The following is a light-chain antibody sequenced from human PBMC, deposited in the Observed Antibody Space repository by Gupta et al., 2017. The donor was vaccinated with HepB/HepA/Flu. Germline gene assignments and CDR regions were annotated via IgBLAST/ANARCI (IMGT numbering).Light chain of an antibody. CDR3: YCRDAISNHFEV. CDR2: GKN. CDR1: SLRTYY. J-gene: IGLJ1*01. V-gene: IGLV3-19*01. Sequence: SSELTQDPAVSVALGQTIRITCQGDSLRTYYASWYQQKPRQAPVLLIYGKNNRPSGIPDRFAGSTSGNTASLTITGAQAEDEADYYCYCRDAISNHFEVFGPGTKVTVV.